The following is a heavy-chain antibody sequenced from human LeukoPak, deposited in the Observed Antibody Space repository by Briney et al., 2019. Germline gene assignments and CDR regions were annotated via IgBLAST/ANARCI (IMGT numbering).Heavy chain of an antibody. CDR2: IYHSGST. V-gene: IGHV4-30-2*01. J-gene: IGHJ5*02. Sequence: SETLSLTCTVSGGSISSGGYYWSWIRQPPGKGPERIGYIYHSGSTYYNPSLKSRVTISVDRSKNQFSLKLSSVTAADTAVYYCARSVAVAGTKWFDPWGQGTLVTVSS. CDR1: GGSISSGGYY. CDR3: ARSVAVAGTKWFDP. D-gene: IGHD6-19*01.